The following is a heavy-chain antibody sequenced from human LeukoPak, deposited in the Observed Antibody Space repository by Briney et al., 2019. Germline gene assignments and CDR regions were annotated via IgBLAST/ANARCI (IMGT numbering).Heavy chain of an antibody. CDR2: IYSGGST. V-gene: IGHV3-53*01. Sequence: GGSLRLYCAASGFTVSRNYMSWVRQAPGKELEWVSVIYSGGSTYYADSVKGRFTISRDNSKNTVYLQMSSLRAEDTAVYYCGSSSSWSYTDYWGQGTLVTVSS. CDR3: GSSSSWSYTDY. CDR1: GFTVSRNY. D-gene: IGHD6-13*01. J-gene: IGHJ4*02.